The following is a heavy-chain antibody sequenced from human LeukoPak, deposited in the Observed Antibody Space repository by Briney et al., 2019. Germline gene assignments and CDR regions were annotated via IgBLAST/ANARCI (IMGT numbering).Heavy chain of an antibody. D-gene: IGHD5-18*01. V-gene: IGHV3-23*01. CDR1: GFTFSDFA. CDR2: ISGTGVIT. CDR3: AKERGGYSYGPHYYFDY. Sequence: GGSLRLSCAASGFTFSDFAMSCVRHGPGRGLDCVSTISGTGVITYYPDTVKGRFTISRDNSKNTLFLHMNSLRDEDTAVYYCAKERGGYSYGPHYYFDYWGQGTLVTVSS. J-gene: IGHJ4*02.